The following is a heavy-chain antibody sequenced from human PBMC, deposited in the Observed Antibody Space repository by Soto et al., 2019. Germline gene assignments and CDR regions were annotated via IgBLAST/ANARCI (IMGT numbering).Heavy chain of an antibody. J-gene: IGHJ5*02. D-gene: IGHD2-15*01. CDR2: IIPILGIA. CDR3: AREGDPRYCSGGSCFFWFDP. CDR1: GGTLSSYN. V-gene: IGHV1-69*04. Sequence: GGPVKGSCKASGGTLSSYNISWVRQGPGKRLEWMGRIIPILGIANYAQKFQGRVTITADKSTSTAYMELSSLRSEDTAVYYCAREGDPRYCSGGSCFFWFDPWGQGTLVTVSS.